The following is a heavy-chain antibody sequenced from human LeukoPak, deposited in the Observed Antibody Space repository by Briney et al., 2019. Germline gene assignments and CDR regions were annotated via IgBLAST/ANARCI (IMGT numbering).Heavy chain of an antibody. D-gene: IGHD3-9*01. CDR1: GFTFSTFA. V-gene: IGHV3-23*01. CDR2: ISASGGST. CDR3: ASRQYDILTGYDGALDI. Sequence: GGSLILSGAASGFTFSTFAMSWVRQAPGKGLEWVSIISASGGSTYYADSVKGRFTISRDNSKNTLYLQMNSLRAEDTAVYYCASRQYDILTGYDGALDIWGQGTLVTVSS. J-gene: IGHJ3*02.